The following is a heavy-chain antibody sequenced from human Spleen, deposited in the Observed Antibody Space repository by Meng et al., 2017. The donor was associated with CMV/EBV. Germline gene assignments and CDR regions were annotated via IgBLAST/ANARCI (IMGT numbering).Heavy chain of an antibody. CDR1: GFTFSNYA. J-gene: IGHJ4*01. V-gene: IGHV3-23*01. Sequence: GGSLISCLASGFTFSNYAMCWVRQAPGRGLEWVSAISGNDGTTYYTDSVKGRFTISRDNSKNTVYLQMSSLTAADTAVYYCAKSHRDPSMDGDWGQERWSPSPQ. CDR2: ISGNDGTT. D-gene: IGHD5-24*01. CDR3: AKSHRDPSMDGD.